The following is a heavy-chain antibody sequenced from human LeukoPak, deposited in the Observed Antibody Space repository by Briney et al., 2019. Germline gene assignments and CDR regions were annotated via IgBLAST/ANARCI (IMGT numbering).Heavy chain of an antibody. Sequence: GGSLRLSCAASGFTFSSYEMNWVRQVPGKGLEWISYISSSGSTIYYADSVKGRFTISRDNAKNSLYLQMNSLRAEDTAVYYCARPSRPYRSSEYFQHWGQGTLVIVSS. CDR2: ISSSGSTI. J-gene: IGHJ1*01. CDR1: GFTFSSYE. CDR3: ARPSRPYRSSEYFQH. V-gene: IGHV3-48*03. D-gene: IGHD6-13*01.